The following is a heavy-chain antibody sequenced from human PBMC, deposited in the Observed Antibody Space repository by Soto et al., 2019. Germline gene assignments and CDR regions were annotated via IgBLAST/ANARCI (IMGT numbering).Heavy chain of an antibody. CDR3: ARRVATPGTNIDF. CDR2: IYFSGST. CDR1: GGSMNGYY. J-gene: IGHJ4*02. D-gene: IGHD6-13*01. Sequence: QVQLQESGPGLVKPSETLSLTCSVSGGSMNGYYWSWIRQTPGQGLEWLGFIYFSGSTRYNPSLMSRLTMSLDKSKRQFSMSLSSVTAADTAVYYCARRVATPGTNIDFWGQGTLVTVSS. V-gene: IGHV4-4*09.